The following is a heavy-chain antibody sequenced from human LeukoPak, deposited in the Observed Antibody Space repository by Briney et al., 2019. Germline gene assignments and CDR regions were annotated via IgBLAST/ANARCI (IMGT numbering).Heavy chain of an antibody. V-gene: IGHV3-7*03. Sequence: GGSLRLSCAASGFTFSNYWMSWVRQAPGKGLEWVANIKQDGSEKYYVDSVKGRFTISRDNAKNSLYLQMNSLRAEDTALYYCAKVQPGYSYYFDYWGQGTLVTVSS. D-gene: IGHD4-23*01. CDR1: GFTFSNYW. J-gene: IGHJ4*02. CDR3: AKVQPGYSYYFDY. CDR2: IKQDGSEK.